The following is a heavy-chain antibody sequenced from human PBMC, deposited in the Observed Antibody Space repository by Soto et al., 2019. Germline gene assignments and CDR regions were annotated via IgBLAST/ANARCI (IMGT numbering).Heavy chain of an antibody. CDR3: ARNFDVNSPQWSAFDI. J-gene: IGHJ3*02. CDR1: GYTFTSYG. Sequence: AAVKVCCEAPGYTFTSYGISWVRQAPGQEIEWMGWISAYNGNTNYAQKLQGRVTMTTDTSTRTAYMELRSPRSDDTAGDYCARNFDVNSPQWSAFDIWGQGTMVTVSS. CDR2: ISAYNGNT. V-gene: IGHV1-18*01. D-gene: IGHD3-9*01.